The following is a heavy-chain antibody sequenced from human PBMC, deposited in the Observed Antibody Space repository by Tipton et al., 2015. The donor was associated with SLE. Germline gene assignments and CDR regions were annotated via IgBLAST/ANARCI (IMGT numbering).Heavy chain of an antibody. CDR2: IYYSGST. J-gene: IGHJ5*02. CDR3: ARGYCSSTSCYGVWFDP. CDR1: GGSISSYY. D-gene: IGHD2-2*01. Sequence: TLSLTCTVSGGSISSYYWSWIRQPPGKGLEWIGYIYYSGSTNYNPSLKSRVTISVDTSKSQFSLKLSSVTAADTAVYYCARGYCSSTSCYGVWFDPWGQGTLVTVSS. V-gene: IGHV4-59*01.